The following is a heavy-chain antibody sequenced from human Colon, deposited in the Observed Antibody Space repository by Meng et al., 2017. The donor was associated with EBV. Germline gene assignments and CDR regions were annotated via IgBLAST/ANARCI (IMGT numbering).Heavy chain of an antibody. D-gene: IGHD1-7*01. J-gene: IGHJ4*02. CDR1: GGSLSGAY. CDR3: GRDQGRELINH. Sequence: QVQLQQWGAGLLKPSETLSLTCAVNGGSLSGAYWNWIRQPPGKGLEWIGEVYHRGDTNYNPSLKSRVDISVDKSKNQFYLSLFSVTAADTAVYYCGRDQGRELINHWGQGTLVTVSS. V-gene: IGHV4-34*01. CDR2: VYHRGDT.